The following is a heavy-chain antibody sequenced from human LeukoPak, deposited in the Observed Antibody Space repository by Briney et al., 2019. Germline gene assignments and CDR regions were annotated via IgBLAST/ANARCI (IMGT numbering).Heavy chain of an antibody. J-gene: IGHJ5*02. CDR1: GGSISSYY. D-gene: IGHD3-22*01. CDR3: ARRAPDFTMRT. CDR2: IYYSGST. V-gene: IGHV4-59*08. Sequence: SETLSLTCTVSGGSISSYYWSWIRQPPGKGLEWIGYIYYSGSTNYNPSLKSRVTISVDTSKNQFSLKLSSVTAADTAVYYCARRAPDFTMRTWGQGTLVTVSS.